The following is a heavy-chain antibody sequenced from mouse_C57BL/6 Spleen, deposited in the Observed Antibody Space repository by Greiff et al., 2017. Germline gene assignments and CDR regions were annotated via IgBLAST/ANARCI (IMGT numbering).Heavy chain of an antibody. Sequence: QVQLKESGAELVRPGASVKLSCKASGYTFTDYYINWVKQRPGQGLEWIARIYPGSGNTYYNEKFKGKATLTAEKSSSTAYMQLSSLTSEDSAVYFCARSLYDYDVGYYAMDYWGQGTSVTVSS. V-gene: IGHV1-76*01. CDR1: GYTFTDYY. J-gene: IGHJ4*01. CDR3: ARSLYDYDVGYYAMDY. D-gene: IGHD2-4*01. CDR2: IYPGSGNT.